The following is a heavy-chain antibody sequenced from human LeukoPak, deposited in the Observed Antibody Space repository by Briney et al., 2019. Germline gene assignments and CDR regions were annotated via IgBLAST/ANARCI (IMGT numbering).Heavy chain of an antibody. J-gene: IGHJ3*02. V-gene: IGHV4-34*01. CDR3: AREGGYCGGDCYSGAFDI. CDR2: INDSGST. Sequence: PSEALSLTCAVYGGSFSGEYWSWIRQPRGKGVEWIGEINDSGSTSYNPSLKSRVTISVDTSKNQFSLKLSSVTAADTAVYSCAREGGYCGGDCYSGAFDIWGQGTMVTVSS. D-gene: IGHD2-21*02. CDR1: GGSFSGEY.